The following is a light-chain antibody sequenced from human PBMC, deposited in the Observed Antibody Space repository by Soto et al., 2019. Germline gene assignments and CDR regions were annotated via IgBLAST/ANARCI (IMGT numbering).Light chain of an antibody. Sequence: EIVMTQCPATLCVSPGERATLSWVGSQSVSSNLAWYQQKPGQAPRLLIYGASTRATGIPARFSGSGSGTEFTLTISSLQSEDFAVYYCQQYNNWPPWTFGQGTKVDIK. J-gene: IGKJ1*01. CDR3: QQYNNWPPWT. CDR1: QSVSSN. V-gene: IGKV3-15*01. CDR2: GAS.